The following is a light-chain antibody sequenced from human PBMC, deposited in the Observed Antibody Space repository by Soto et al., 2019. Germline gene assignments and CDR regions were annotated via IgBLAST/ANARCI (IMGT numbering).Light chain of an antibody. CDR1: QDISNY. Sequence: GDRVTITCWASQDISNYLAWYQQKPGKVPKLLIYAASTLQSGVPSRFSGSGSGTDFTLTISSLQPEDVATYYCQKYNSAPLTFGGGTKVEIK. CDR2: AAS. CDR3: QKYNSAPLT. V-gene: IGKV1-27*01. J-gene: IGKJ4*01.